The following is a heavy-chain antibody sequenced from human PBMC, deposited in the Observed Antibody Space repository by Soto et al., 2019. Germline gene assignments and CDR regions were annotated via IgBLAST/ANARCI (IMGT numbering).Heavy chain of an antibody. V-gene: IGHV3-15*01. D-gene: IGHD2-21*02. CDR2: IKTKTDGGTT. CDR3: TTGVTSRGMDV. CDR1: GFTFSNAW. J-gene: IGHJ6*02. Sequence: LRLSCAASGFTFSNAWMSWVRQAPGKGLEWVGRIKTKTDGGTTDYAAPVKGRFTISRDDSKNTLYLQMNSLKTEDTAVYYCTTGVTSRGMDVWGQGTTVTVSS.